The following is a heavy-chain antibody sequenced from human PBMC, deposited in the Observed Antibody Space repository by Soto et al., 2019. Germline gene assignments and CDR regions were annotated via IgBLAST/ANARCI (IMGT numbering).Heavy chain of an antibody. Sequence: ASVKVSCKASGGTFSSYAISWVRQAPGQGLEWMGGIIPIFGTANYAQKFQGRVTITADKSTSTAYMELSSLRSEDTAVYYCARLGSVDTAMAMSAEWPPSPNYYYYGMDVWGQGTTVTVSS. CDR2: IIPIFGTA. V-gene: IGHV1-69*06. J-gene: IGHJ6*02. CDR3: ARLGSVDTAMAMSAEWPPSPNYYYYGMDV. D-gene: IGHD5-18*01. CDR1: GGTFSSYA.